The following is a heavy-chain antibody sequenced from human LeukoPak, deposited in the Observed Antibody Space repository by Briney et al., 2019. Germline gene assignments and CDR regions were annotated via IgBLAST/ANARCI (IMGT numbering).Heavy chain of an antibody. J-gene: IGHJ4*02. D-gene: IGHD5-24*01. CDR1: GGSISSGSYY. Sequence: SQTLSLTCTVSGGSISSGSYYWSWIRQPAGKGLEWIGRICTSGSTNYNPSLKSRVTISVDTSKNQFSLKLSSVTAADTAVYYCARVDGYNYDYWGQGTLVTVSS. V-gene: IGHV4-61*02. CDR2: ICTSGST. CDR3: ARVDGYNYDY.